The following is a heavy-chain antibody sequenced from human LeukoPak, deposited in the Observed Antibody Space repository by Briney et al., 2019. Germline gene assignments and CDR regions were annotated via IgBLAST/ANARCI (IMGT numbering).Heavy chain of an antibody. D-gene: IGHD6-19*01. V-gene: IGHV3-30*02. CDR2: IRYDGSKK. CDR3: AKNPLVSGTIYFDS. CDR1: AFTFSRYG. J-gene: IGHJ4*02. Sequence: HPGGSLRLSCAASAFTFSRYGMHWVRQAPGKGLEWVAFIRYDGSKKYYADSVKGRFTISRDNSKSTLYLEMNSLRAEDTAIYYCAKNPLVSGTIYFDSWGQGTLLTVSS.